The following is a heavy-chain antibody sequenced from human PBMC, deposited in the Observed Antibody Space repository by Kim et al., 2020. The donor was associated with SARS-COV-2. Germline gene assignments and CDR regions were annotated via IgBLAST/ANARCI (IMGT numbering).Heavy chain of an antibody. CDR1: GYTFTSYA. V-gene: IGHV1-3*01. CDR3: ARANLYYYDSSGYGPYYYYGMDV. J-gene: IGHJ6*02. D-gene: IGHD3-22*01. Sequence: ASVKVSCKASGYTFTSYAMHWVRQAPGQRLEWMGWINAGNGNTKYSQKFQGRVTITRDTSASTAYMELSSLRSEDTAVYYCARANLYYYDSSGYGPYYYYGMDVWGQGTTVTISS. CDR2: INAGNGNT.